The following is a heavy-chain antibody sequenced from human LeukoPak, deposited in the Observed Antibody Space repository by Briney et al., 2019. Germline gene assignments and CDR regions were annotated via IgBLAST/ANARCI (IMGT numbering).Heavy chain of an antibody. D-gene: IGHD6-13*01. CDR2: IGYDESNK. V-gene: IGHV3-33*01. Sequence: PGRSLRLSCAASGFISYGMHWVRQAPGKGLEWVAVIGYDESNKYYADSVKGRFTISRDNSRNTLYLQMNSLRAEDTAVYYCARDGFSSSWYGRALDYWGQGTLVTVSS. J-gene: IGHJ4*02. CDR1: GFISYG. CDR3: ARDGFSSSWYGRALDY.